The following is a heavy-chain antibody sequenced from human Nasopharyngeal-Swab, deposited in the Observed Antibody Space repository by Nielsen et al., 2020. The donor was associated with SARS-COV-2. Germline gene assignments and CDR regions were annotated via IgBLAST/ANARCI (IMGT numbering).Heavy chain of an antibody. D-gene: IGHD3-3*01. CDR3: ARVPLFHAFDI. CDR1: GGSISSYY. V-gene: IGHV4-59*01. Sequence: SETLSLTCTVSGGSISSYYWSWIRQPPGKGLEWIGYIYHSGSTNYNPSLKSRVTISVDTSKNQFSLKLSSVTAADTAVYYCARVPLFHAFDIWGQGTMVTVSS. J-gene: IGHJ3*02. CDR2: IYHSGST.